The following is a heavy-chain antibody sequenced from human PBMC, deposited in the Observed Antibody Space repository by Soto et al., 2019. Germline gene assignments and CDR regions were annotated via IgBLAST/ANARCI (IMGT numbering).Heavy chain of an antibody. V-gene: IGHV4-39*01. CDR2: MFYSGLT. CDR3: APRTVSLSGPYGIHV. D-gene: IGHD2-15*01. CDR1: GYSVRSLDYH. Sequence: SLPLPVPSSVFGYSVRSLDYHRTRIRKPPGKGLEWIGSMFYSGLTYYNPSLKSRVTLSVDTSKNHFSVRLNSVTAADTAVYYCAPRTVSLSGPYGIHVWGQGPTGTVPS. J-gene: IGHJ6*01.